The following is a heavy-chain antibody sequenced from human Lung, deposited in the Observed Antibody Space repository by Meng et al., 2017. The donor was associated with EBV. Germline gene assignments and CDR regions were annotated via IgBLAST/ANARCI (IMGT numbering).Heavy chain of an antibody. V-gene: IGHV4-31*03. CDR1: GGSISSGGYY. CDR2: IHSSGST. D-gene: IGHD3-10*01. J-gene: IGHJ5*02. CDR3: ARASYGSGSPLGESWFDP. Sequence: QVHLPEAGPGLVKPSQTLSLTCTVSGGSISSGGYYWSWIRQHPGKGLEWIGYIHSSGSTYYNPSLRSRLTISVDTSKNQFSLKLSSVTAADTAVYYCARASYGSGSPLGESWFDPWGQGTLVTVSS.